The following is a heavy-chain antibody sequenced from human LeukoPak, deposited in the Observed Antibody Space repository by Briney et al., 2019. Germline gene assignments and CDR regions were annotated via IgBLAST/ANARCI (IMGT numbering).Heavy chain of an antibody. CDR1: GGSISSSSYY. V-gene: IGHV4-39*07. CDR2: IYYSGST. Sequence: KTSETLSLTCTVSGGSISSSSYYWGWIRQPPGKGLEWIGSIYYSGSTYYNPSLKSRVTISVDTSKNQFSLKLSSVTAADTAVYYCAGLDIEYSSSPYYFDYWGQGTLVTVSS. D-gene: IGHD6-6*01. J-gene: IGHJ4*02. CDR3: AGLDIEYSSSPYYFDY.